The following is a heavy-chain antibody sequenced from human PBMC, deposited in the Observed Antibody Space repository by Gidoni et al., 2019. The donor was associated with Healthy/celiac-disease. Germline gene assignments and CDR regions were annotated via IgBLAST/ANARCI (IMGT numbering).Heavy chain of an antibody. CDR1: GFTFSIYS. V-gene: IGHV3-48*01. Sequence: EVQLVESGGGLVQPGGSLRLSCAASGFTFSIYSMNWVRQAPGKGLEWVSYISSTSSTIYYADSVKGRFTISRDNAKNSVYLQMNSLRAEDTAVYYCARGYSSGWDYWGQGTLVTVSS. CDR3: ARGYSSGWDY. J-gene: IGHJ4*02. D-gene: IGHD6-19*01. CDR2: ISSTSSTI.